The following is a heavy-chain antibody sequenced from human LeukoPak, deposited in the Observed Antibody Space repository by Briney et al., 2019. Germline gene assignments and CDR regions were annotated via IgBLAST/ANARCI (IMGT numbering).Heavy chain of an antibody. Sequence: SETLSLTCTVSGGSISSGDYYWSWIRQPPGKGLGWIGYIYYSGSTYYNPSLKSRVTISVDTSKNQFSLKLSSVTAADTAVYYCARSTVTRRLGLSWGQGTLVTVSS. V-gene: IGHV4-30-4*01. CDR3: ARSTVTRRLGLS. J-gene: IGHJ5*02. CDR1: GGSISSGDYY. D-gene: IGHD4-17*01. CDR2: IYYSGST.